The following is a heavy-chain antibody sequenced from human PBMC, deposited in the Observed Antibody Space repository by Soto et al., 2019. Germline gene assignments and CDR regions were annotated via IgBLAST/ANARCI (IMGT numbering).Heavy chain of an antibody. V-gene: IGHV1-3*01. D-gene: IGHD3-22*01. CDR1: GYTFTSYA. CDR2: INAGNGNT. Sequence: ASVKVSCKASGYTFTSYAMHWVRQAPGQRLGWMGWINAGNGNTKYSQKFQGRVTITRDTSASTAYMELSSLRSEDTAVYYCARSVVPAALVYYYDSSGYYEDDYWGQGTLVTVSS. J-gene: IGHJ4*02. CDR3: ARSVVPAALVYYYDSSGYYEDDY.